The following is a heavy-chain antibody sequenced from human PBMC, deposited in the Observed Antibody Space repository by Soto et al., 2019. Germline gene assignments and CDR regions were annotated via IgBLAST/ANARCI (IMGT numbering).Heavy chain of an antibody. CDR2: ISGSGDST. CDR1: EFTFSNYA. V-gene: IGHV3-23*01. J-gene: IGHJ4*02. CDR3: AKRGSGTFFDY. Sequence: EVQLLESGGGLVQPGGSLRLSCAASEFTFSNYAMNWVRQAPGKGLEWVSVISGSGDSTYYADSVKGRFTISRDNSKNTLYLQMNSLRAGDTAVYYCAKRGSGTFFDYWGQGTLVTVSS. D-gene: IGHD3-10*01.